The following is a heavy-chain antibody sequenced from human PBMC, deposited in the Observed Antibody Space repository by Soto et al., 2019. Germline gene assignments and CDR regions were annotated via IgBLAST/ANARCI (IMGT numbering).Heavy chain of an antibody. CDR2: INPNSGNI. CDR1: GDTFTTYD. V-gene: IGHV1-8*01. J-gene: IGHJ4*02. D-gene: IGHD3-10*01. CDR3: ARGRTSGSYYLLDY. Sequence: WASVKVSCKASGDTFTTYDINWVRQATGHGLEWMGWINPNSGNIGYAQRFQGRVTMTRDTAIRTAYMEVSSLRSNDTAVYYCARGRTSGSYYLLDYWGQGT.